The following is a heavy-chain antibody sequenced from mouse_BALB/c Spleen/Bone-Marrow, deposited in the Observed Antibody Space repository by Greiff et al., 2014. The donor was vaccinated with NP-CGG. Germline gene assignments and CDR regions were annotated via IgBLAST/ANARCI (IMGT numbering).Heavy chain of an antibody. CDR2: IWAGGSS. D-gene: IGHD1-1*01. J-gene: IGHJ4*01. CDR3: ARGSYYEGAMDY. CDR1: GFSLTSYG. V-gene: IGHV2-9*02. Sequence: VKLVESGPGLVAPSQSLSITCTVSGFSLTSYGVHWVRQPPGKVLEWLGVIWAGGSSNYNSALMSRLSISKDNSKSQVFLKMNSLQTDDTAMYYCARGSYYEGAMDYWGQGTSVTVSS.